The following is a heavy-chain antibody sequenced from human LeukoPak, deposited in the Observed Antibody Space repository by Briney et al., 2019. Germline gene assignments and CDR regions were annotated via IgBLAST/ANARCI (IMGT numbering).Heavy chain of an antibody. V-gene: IGHV3-21*01. Sequence: GGSLRLSCAASGFTFSSYAMSWVRQAPGKGLEWVSSISSSSSYIYYADSVKGRFTISRDNAKNSLYLQMNSLRAEDTAVYYCARDSGYDSGIYWGQGTLVTVSS. CDR3: ARDSGYDSGIY. CDR2: ISSSSSYI. J-gene: IGHJ4*02. CDR1: GFTFSSYA. D-gene: IGHD5-12*01.